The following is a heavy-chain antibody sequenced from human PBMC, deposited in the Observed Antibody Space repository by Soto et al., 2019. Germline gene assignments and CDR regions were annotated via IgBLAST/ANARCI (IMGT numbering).Heavy chain of an antibody. D-gene: IGHD5-12*01. J-gene: IGHJ4*02. V-gene: IGHV4-39*01. CDR2: IYYSGST. Sequence: PSETLSLTCTVSGGSISSSSYYWGWIRQPPGKGLEWIGSIYYSGSTYYNPSLKSRVTISVDTSKNQFSLKLSSVTAEDTAVYYCASLEGDGYNLGDYFDYWGQGILVNVSS. CDR3: ASLEGDGYNLGDYFDY. CDR1: GGSISSSSYY.